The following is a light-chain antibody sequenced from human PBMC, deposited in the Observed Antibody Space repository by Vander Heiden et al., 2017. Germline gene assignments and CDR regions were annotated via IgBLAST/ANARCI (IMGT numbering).Light chain of an antibody. CDR1: QSISSY. Sequence: DIQMTQSPSSLSASVGDRVTITCRASQSISSYLNWYQQKPGKAPKFLIYTASNLQTGVPSRFSGSGSGTDFTLTISSLLPQDFATYYCQQTYSTPLTFGGGTKVEIK. J-gene: IGKJ4*01. CDR2: TAS. V-gene: IGKV1-39*01. CDR3: QQTYSTPLT.